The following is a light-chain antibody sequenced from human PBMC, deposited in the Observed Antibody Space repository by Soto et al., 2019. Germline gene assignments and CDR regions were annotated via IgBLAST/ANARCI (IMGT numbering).Light chain of an antibody. V-gene: IGKV1-39*01. Sequence: ASVGDRVTITCRASQSISSYLNWYQQKPGKAPKLLIYAASSLQSGVPSRFSGSGSGTDFTLTITSLQPEDFATYYCQQSYGTPITFGQGTRLEIK. CDR3: QQSYGTPIT. J-gene: IGKJ5*01. CDR2: AAS. CDR1: QSISSY.